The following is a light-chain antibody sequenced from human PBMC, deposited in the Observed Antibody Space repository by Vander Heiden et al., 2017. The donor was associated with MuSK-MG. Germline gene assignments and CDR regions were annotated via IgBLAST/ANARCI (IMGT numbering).Light chain of an antibody. V-gene: IGKV1-5*01. J-gene: IGKJ1*01. Sequence: DIQMTQSPSTLSASVGDRVTITCRASQSISSWLAWYQQKPGKAPKLLIYDASSLESGVPSRFSGSGSGTEFTLTISSLQPDDFTTYYSQHYNSRRWTFGLGTKVEIK. CDR3: QHYNSRRWT. CDR1: QSISSW. CDR2: DAS.